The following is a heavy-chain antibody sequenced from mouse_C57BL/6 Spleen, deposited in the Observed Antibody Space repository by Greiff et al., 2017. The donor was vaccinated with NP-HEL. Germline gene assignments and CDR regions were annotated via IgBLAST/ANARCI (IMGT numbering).Heavy chain of an antibody. V-gene: IGHV1-18*01. CDR2: INPNNGGT. Sequence: EVQLQQSGPELVKPGASVKIPCKASGYTFTDYNMDWVKQSHGKSLEWIGDINPNNGGTIYNQKFKGKATLTVDKSSSTAYMELRSLTSEDTAVYYCARGDYRASWFAYWGQGTLVTVSA. CDR1: GYTFTDYN. J-gene: IGHJ3*01. CDR3: ARGDYRASWFAY. D-gene: IGHD2-4*01.